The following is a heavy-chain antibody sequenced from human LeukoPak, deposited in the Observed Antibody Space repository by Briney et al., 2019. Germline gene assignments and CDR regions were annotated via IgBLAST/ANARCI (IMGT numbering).Heavy chain of an antibody. D-gene: IGHD1-26*01. Sequence: GASVKVSCXASGGTFSSYAISWVRQAPGQGLEWMGGIIPIFGTANYAQKFQGRVTITTDESTSTAYMELRRLRSEDTAVYYCQVGNWFDPWGQGTLVTVSS. V-gene: IGHV1-69*05. CDR3: QVGNWFDP. CDR2: IIPIFGTA. CDR1: GGTFSSYA. J-gene: IGHJ5*02.